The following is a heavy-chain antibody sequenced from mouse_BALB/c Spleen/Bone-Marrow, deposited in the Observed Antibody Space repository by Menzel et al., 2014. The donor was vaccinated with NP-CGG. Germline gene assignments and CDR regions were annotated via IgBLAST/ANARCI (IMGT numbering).Heavy chain of an antibody. V-gene: IGHV5-17*02. CDR3: ARKGALITHYYAMDY. D-gene: IGHD2-4*01. CDR2: ISSGSSTI. CDR1: GFTFSSFG. J-gene: IGHJ4*01. Sequence: EVQLVESGGGLVQPGGSRKLSCAASGFTFSSFGMHWVRQAPEKGLEWVAYISSGSSTINYADTVKGRFTISRDNPKNTLFLQMTSLRSEDTAMYYCARKGALITHYYAMDYWGQGTSVTVSS.